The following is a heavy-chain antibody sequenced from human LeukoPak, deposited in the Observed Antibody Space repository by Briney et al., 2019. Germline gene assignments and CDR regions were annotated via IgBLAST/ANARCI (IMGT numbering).Heavy chain of an antibody. Sequence: GGTLRLSCAASGFTFSSYAMNWVRQTPGKGLEWVSSISGSGGSTYYADSVKGRFTISRDNSKNTLYLQMNSLRAEDTAVYYCAKPARTDYADYWGQGTQVTVSS. CDR2: ISGSGGST. V-gene: IGHV3-23*01. D-gene: IGHD1-14*01. J-gene: IGHJ4*02. CDR1: GFTFSSYA. CDR3: AKPARTDYADY.